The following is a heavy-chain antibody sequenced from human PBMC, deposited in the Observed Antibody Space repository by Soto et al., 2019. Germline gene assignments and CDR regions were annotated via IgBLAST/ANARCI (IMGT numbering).Heavy chain of an antibody. V-gene: IGHV3-23*01. Sequence: PGGSLRLCCAASGFTFSSYVMNWVRQAPGKGLQWVSAIRGSGTNILYADSVKGRFTISRDNSRNTVYLQMDSLRAEDTAVYYCTKNRSPEGGAPNYFDSWGRETRVTFSS. CDR3: TKNRSPEGGAPNYFDS. J-gene: IGHJ4*02. CDR1: GFTFSSYV. CDR2: IRGSGTNI. D-gene: IGHD4-17*01.